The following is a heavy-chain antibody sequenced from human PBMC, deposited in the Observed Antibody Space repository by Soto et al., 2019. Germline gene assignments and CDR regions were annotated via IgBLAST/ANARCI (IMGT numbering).Heavy chain of an antibody. D-gene: IGHD1-26*01. J-gene: IGHJ4*03. Sequence: QVQLQESGPGLVESSGTLSLTCAVYGGSITSGHWWTWVRQSPGKGLEWIGEISLNGDINYSPSPQTRSPVSMGMSRKPLAPRANALAARDPAVVLRAARETAAGGPGWGPGTVVTVSS. CDR1: GGSITSGHW. CDR3: AARETAAGGPG. V-gene: IGHV4-4*02. CDR2: ISLNGDI.